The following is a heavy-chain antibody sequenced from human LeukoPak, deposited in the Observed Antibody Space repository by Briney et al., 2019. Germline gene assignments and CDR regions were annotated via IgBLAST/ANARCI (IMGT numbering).Heavy chain of an antibody. CDR1: GGTFSSYA. CDR3: ARAGETDY. D-gene: IGHD3-16*01. CDR2: IIPIFGTA. V-gene: IGHV1-69*05. J-gene: IGHJ4*02. Sequence: ASVNVSCRASGGTFSSYAISWVRQAPGQGLEWMGGIIPIFGTANYAQKFQDRAIMTTDTSTSTAYMELRSLRLDDTAVYYCARAGETDYWGQGTLVTVSS.